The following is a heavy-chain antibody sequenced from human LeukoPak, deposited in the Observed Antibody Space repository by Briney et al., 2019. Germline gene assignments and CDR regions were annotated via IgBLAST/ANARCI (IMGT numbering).Heavy chain of an antibody. Sequence: GESLKISCKGSGYSFTSYWIGWVRQMPGKGLEWMGIIYPGDSDTKYSPSYQGQVIISADNSISTAYLQWSSLKASDTAMYYCVRALGYCSSGSCYYYDYWGQGTLVTVSS. D-gene: IGHD2-15*01. CDR1: GYSFTSYW. V-gene: IGHV5-51*01. CDR3: VRALGYCSSGSCYYYDY. J-gene: IGHJ4*02. CDR2: IYPGDSDT.